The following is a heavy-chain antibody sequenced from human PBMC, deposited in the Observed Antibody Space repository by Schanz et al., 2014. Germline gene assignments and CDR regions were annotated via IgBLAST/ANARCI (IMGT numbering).Heavy chain of an antibody. CDR1: GDSIRSDHYY. D-gene: IGHD6-13*01. V-gene: IGHV4-39*01. CDR2: IFSNKET. J-gene: IGHJ3*02. CDR3: ARHVGSNWFYAFDI. Sequence: RLQESGPGLVKPSETLSLTCTVSGDSIRSDHYYWGWIRQPPGKGLEWIGRIFSNKETSYNPSHRGRAERTLATSKKKLAIKVYSVTAADTAVYYCARHVGSNWFYAFDIWGPGTMVTVSS.